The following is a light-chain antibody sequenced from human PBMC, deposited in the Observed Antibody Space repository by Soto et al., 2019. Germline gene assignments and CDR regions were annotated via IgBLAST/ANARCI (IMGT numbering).Light chain of an antibody. CDR2: GAS. J-gene: IGKJ1*01. Sequence: EIVMTQSPATLSVSPGERATLSCRARRNVSSNLAWYQQKPGQAPRLLIYGASTRATGIPARFSGSGSGTEFTLTISSLQSEDFAVYYCQQYNNWPPWTFGQGTKVEIK. CDR3: QQYNNWPPWT. CDR1: RNVSSN. V-gene: IGKV3-15*01.